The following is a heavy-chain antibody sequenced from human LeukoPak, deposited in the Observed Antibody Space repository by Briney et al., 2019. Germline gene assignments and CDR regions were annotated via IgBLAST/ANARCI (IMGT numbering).Heavy chain of an antibody. Sequence: GGSLRLSCAASGFNFSSYGMHWVCQAPGKGLEWVAVISYDGSNKYYADSVKGRFTISRDNSKNTLYLQMNSLRAEDTAVYYCAKDHSSSWYDYWGQGTLVTVSS. CDR1: GFNFSSYG. CDR3: AKDHSSSWYDY. J-gene: IGHJ4*02. CDR2: ISYDGSNK. V-gene: IGHV3-30*18. D-gene: IGHD6-13*01.